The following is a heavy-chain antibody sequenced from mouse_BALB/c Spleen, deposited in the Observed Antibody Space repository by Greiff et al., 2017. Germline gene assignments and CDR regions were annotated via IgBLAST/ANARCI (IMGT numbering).Heavy chain of an antibody. J-gene: IGHJ4*01. V-gene: IGHV5-17*02. CDR3: ARGTGLYAMDY. CDR1: GFTFSSFG. Sequence: EVQLVESGGGLVQPGGSRKLSCAASGFTFSSFGMHWVRQAPEKGLEWVAYISSGSSTIYYADTVKGRFTISRDNPKNTLFLQMTSLRSEDTAMYYCARGTGLYAMDYWGQGTSVTVSS. D-gene: IGHD4-1*01. CDR2: ISSGSSTI.